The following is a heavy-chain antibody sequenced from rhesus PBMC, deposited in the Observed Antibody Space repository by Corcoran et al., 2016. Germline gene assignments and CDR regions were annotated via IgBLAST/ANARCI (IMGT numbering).Heavy chain of an antibody. Sequence: QFQLQESGPGLVKPSAALSLTCPVSCSSISLNSWSWIRPPPRTGLGWIGYIFGGSGSTSYNPSLKSRGTISKDTSKNQCSLKLSSVTAADTAVYYCARSRFGDTVGTVNFYLDYWGQGVLVTVSS. D-gene: IGHD5-42*01. CDR1: CSSISLNS. V-gene: IGHV4-147*01. J-gene: IGHJ4*01. CDR2: IFGGSGST. CDR3: ARSRFGDTVGTVNFYLDY.